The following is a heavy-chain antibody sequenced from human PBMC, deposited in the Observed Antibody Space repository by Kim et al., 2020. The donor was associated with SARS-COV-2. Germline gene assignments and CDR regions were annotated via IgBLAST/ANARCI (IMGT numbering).Heavy chain of an antibody. V-gene: IGHV3-23*05. J-gene: IGHJ4*02. CDR3: TKTTMTAVTSGFDS. D-gene: IGHD4-17*01. Sequence: YADSVKGRFTISRDNFRTTLFLQLSSLRADDTAVYYCTKTTMTAVTSGFDSWGQGTLVRVSS.